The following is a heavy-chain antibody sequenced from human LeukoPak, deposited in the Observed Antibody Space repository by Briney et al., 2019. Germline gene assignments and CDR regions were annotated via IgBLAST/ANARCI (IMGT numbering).Heavy chain of an antibody. CDR1: GGSISSYY. CDR3: ARDGLDYYDSSGYKHFDY. CDR2: IYTSGST. V-gene: IGHV4-4*07. D-gene: IGHD3-22*01. Sequence: SETLSLTCTVSGGSISSYYWSWIRQPAGKGLEGIGRIYTSGSTNYNPSLKSRVTMSVDTSKNQFSLKLSSVTAADTAVYYCARDGLDYYDSSGYKHFDYWGQGTLVTVSS. J-gene: IGHJ4*02.